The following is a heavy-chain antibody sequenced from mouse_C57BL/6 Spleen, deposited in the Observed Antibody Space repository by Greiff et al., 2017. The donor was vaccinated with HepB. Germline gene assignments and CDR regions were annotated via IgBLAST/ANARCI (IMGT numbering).Heavy chain of an antibody. Sequence: EVMLVESGGGLVKPGGSLKLSCAASGFTFSSYAMSWVRQTPEKRLEWVATISDGGSYTYYPDNVKGRFTISRDNAKNNLYLQMSHLKSEDTAMYYCARDNYGSRGSYYFDYWGQGTTLTVSS. J-gene: IGHJ2*01. CDR3: ARDNYGSRGSYYFDY. CDR1: GFTFSSYA. V-gene: IGHV5-4*01. D-gene: IGHD1-1*01. CDR2: ISDGGSYT.